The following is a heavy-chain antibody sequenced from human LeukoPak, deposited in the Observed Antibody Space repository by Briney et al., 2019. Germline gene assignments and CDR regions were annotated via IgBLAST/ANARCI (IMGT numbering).Heavy chain of an antibody. Sequence: GGCLRLSCAASGFTFSNYKLNWVRQAPGKGLEWVSYISSSGSIIYYSDSVKGRFTISRDNAKNSLYLQMNSLRAEDTAVYYCARDFGYFWGQGTLVTVSS. D-gene: IGHD3-10*01. J-gene: IGHJ4*02. V-gene: IGHV3-48*03. CDR2: ISSSGSII. CDR1: GFTFSNYK. CDR3: ARDFGYF.